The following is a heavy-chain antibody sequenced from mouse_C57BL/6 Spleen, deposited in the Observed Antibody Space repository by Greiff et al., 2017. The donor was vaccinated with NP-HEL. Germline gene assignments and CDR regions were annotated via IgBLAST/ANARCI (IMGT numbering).Heavy chain of an antibody. CDR2: IDPANGNT. V-gene: IGHV14-3*01. J-gene: IGHJ4*01. CDR1: GFNIKNTY. D-gene: IGHD2-4*01. CDR3: ARNYDYDDGDYYAMDY. Sequence: EVQLQQSVAELVRPGASVKLSCTASGFNIKNTYMHWVKQRPEQGLEWIGRIDPANGNTKYAPKFQGKATITADTSSNTAYLQLSSLTSEDTASYYCARNYDYDDGDYYAMDYWGQGTSVTVSS.